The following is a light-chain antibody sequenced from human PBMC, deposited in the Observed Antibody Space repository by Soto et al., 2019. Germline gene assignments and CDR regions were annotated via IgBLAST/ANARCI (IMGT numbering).Light chain of an antibody. Sequence: DIRMTQSPSTLSASVGDRVTITCRASRSISRWLAWYQQKPGRAPKVLIYEASNLESGVPSRFSGSGSGTEFTLTISSLQPDNFGTYYCQEYSSFFGGGTRVEMK. CDR1: RSISRW. J-gene: IGKJ4*01. V-gene: IGKV1-5*01. CDR3: QEYSSF. CDR2: EAS.